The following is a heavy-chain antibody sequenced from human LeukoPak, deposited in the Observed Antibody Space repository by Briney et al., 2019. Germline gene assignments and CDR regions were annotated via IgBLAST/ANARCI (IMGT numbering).Heavy chain of an antibody. J-gene: IGHJ3*02. CDR1: GFTFSSYS. Sequence: PGGSLRLSCAASGFTFSSYSMTWVRQAPGKGLEWLSSFTSRSRNIYYADSVKGRFTISRDNAKNLLYLQMNSLRAEDTAVYYCAKATWEVGFDAFDIWGQGTMVTVSS. CDR3: AKATWEVGFDAFDI. V-gene: IGHV3-21*06. D-gene: IGHD1-26*01. CDR2: FTSRSRNI.